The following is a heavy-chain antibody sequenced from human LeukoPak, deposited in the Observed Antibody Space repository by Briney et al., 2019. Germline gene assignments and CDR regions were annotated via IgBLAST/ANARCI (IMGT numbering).Heavy chain of an antibody. J-gene: IGHJ4*02. CDR3: ARDAYYYYDSSGYYQYYFDY. CDR1: GYTFTGYY. Sequence: ASVKVSCKASGYTFTGYYMHWVRQAPGQGLEWMGWINPNSGGTNYAQKFQGRVTMTRDTSISTAYMELSRLRSDDTAVYYCARDAYYYYDSSGYYQYYFDYWGQGTLVTVSS. V-gene: IGHV1-2*02. D-gene: IGHD3-22*01. CDR2: INPNSGGT.